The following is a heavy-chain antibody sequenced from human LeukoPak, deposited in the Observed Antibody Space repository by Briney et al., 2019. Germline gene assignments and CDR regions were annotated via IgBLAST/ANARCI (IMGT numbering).Heavy chain of an antibody. Sequence: GGSLRLSCAASGFTFSDYYMDWVRQAPGKGLEWVANIKYDGSEKYYVDSVRGRFTISRDNAKNSLYLQMNSLTPEDTAVYFCAKDCSGGSCYDYWGQGTPVTVSS. CDR2: IKYDGSEK. D-gene: IGHD2-15*01. J-gene: IGHJ4*02. V-gene: IGHV3-7*04. CDR1: GFTFSDYY. CDR3: AKDCSGGSCYDY.